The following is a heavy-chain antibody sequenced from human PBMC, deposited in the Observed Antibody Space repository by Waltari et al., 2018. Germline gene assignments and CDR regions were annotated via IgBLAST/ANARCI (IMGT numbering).Heavy chain of an antibody. CDR3: ARGRYSSSWYAY. J-gene: IGHJ4*02. CDR1: GGSFSGSY. Sequence: QVQLQQWGAGLLKPSETLSLTCAVYGGSFSGSYWSWIRQPPGKGLEWIGEINHSGSTNYNPSLKSRVTISVDTSKNQFSLKLSSVTAADTAVYYCARGRYSSSWYAYWGQGTLVTVSS. CDR2: INHSGST. D-gene: IGHD6-13*01. V-gene: IGHV4-34*01.